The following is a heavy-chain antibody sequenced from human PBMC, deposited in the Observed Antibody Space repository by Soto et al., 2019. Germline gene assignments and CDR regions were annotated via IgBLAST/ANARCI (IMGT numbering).Heavy chain of an antibody. CDR1: GFIFSNAW. D-gene: IGHD3-10*01. V-gene: IGHV3-74*01. CDR2: IKSDGSST. J-gene: IGHJ6*02. CDR3: ARSVRSGSFPYYYYAMDG. Sequence: GGSLRLSCAASGFIFSNAWMTWVRQAPGKGLEWVARIKSDGSSTSYADSVKGRFTISRDNAKNTLDLQMHGLRAEDMAVYYCARSVRSGSFPYYYYAMDGWGQGTTVTVSS.